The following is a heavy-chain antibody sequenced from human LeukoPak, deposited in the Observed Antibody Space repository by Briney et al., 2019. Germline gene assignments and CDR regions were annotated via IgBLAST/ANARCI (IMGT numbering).Heavy chain of an antibody. Sequence: GGSLRLSCAASGFTFSSYSMNWVRQAPGKGLEWVSSISSSSSYIYYADSVKGRFTISRDNAKNSLYLQMNSLRAEDTAVYYCARGSKIGLVIPIDYWGQGTLVTVSS. CDR3: ARGSKIGLVIPIDY. CDR2: ISSSSSYI. CDR1: GFTFSSYS. D-gene: IGHD3/OR15-3a*01. V-gene: IGHV3-21*01. J-gene: IGHJ4*02.